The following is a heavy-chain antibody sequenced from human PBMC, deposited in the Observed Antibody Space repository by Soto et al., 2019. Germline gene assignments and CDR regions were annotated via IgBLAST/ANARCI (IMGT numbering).Heavy chain of an antibody. CDR3: ARGVTPIDY. CDR2: ISAYNGNT. J-gene: IGHJ4*02. V-gene: IGHV1-18*01. Sequence: QVQLVQSGAEVKKPGASVKVSCKASGYTFTNFGISWVRQAPGQGLEWMGWISAYNGNTNYAQKFQGSVTMTTDTSTSTAYMEVSILRFDGTAVYYCARGVTPIDYWGQGTLVTVSS. D-gene: IGHD2-21*02. CDR1: GYTFTNFG.